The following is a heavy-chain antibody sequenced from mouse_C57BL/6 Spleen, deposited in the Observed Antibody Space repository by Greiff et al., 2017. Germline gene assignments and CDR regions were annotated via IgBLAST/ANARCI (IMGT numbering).Heavy chain of an antibody. CDR1: GYAFSSSW. CDR3: ARSHYGSPCDY. V-gene: IGHV1-82*01. J-gene: IGHJ2*01. D-gene: IGHD1-1*01. CDR2: IYPGDGDT. Sequence: QVQLQQSGPELVKPGASVKISCKASGYAFSSSWMNWVKQRPGKGLEWIGRIYPGDGDTNYNGKFKGKATLTADKSSSTAYMQLSSLTSEDSAVYFCARSHYGSPCDYWGQGTTLTVSA.